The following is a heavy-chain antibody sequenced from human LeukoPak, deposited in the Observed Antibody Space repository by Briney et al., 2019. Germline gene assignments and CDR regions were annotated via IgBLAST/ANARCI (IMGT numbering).Heavy chain of an antibody. CDR1: GFTFSSYG. Sequence: QTGGSLRLSCAASGFTFSSYGMHWVRQAPGKGLEWVAVIWYDGSNKYYADSVKGRFTISRDNSKNTLYLQMNSLRAEDTAVYYCARDFGQQLTREVWRYWGQGTLVTVSS. J-gene: IGHJ4*02. CDR2: IWYDGSNK. D-gene: IGHD6-13*01. CDR3: ARDFGQQLTREVWRY. V-gene: IGHV3-33*01.